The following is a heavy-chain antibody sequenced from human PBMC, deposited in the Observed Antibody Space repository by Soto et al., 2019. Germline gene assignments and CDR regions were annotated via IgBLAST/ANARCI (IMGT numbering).Heavy chain of an antibody. CDR2: ISSTSSNI. J-gene: IGHJ3*01. CDR1: GFSFSTSI. D-gene: IGHD3-16*01. CDR3: ARGIAFTSLMTFDV. Sequence: EVLLVESGGGLVKPGGSLRLSCVASGFSFSTSIMHWVRQAPGKGLEWIATISSTSSNIYYAGSVKGRFSISRDNPKNSLFLQMNSLRADDMAVYYCARGIAFTSLMTFDVWGQGTIVTVS. V-gene: IGHV3-21*02.